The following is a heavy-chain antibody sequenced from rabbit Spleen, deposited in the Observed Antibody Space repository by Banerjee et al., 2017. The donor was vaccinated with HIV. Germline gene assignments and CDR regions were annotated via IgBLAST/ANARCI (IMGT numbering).Heavy chain of an antibody. J-gene: IGHJ4*01. V-gene: IGHV1S45*01. CDR2: IYSGNDKT. CDR1: GFSLTSSYD. D-gene: IGHD2-1*01. CDR3: ARGSAAMTMVITGYYLNL. Sequence: QEQLVESGGGLVQPGTSLTLTCTASGFSLTSSYDMCWVRQAPGKGLEWVGCIYSGNDKTYYASWAKGRFTISKPSSTTVTLEMTSLTAADTATYFCARGSAAMTMVITGYYLNLWGPGTLVTVS.